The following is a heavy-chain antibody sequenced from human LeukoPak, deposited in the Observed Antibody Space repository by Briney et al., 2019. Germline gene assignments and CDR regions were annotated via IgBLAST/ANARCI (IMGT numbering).Heavy chain of an antibody. CDR1: GFTFDDYG. CDR2: ISSSSSYI. Sequence: GGSLRLSCAASGFTFDDYGMSWVRQAPGKGLEWVSSISSSSSYIYYADSVKGRFTISRDNAKNSLYLQMNSLRAEDTAVYYCARDGDGMVRGAIDYWGQGTLVTVSS. CDR3: ARDGDGMVRGAIDY. V-gene: IGHV3-21*01. J-gene: IGHJ4*02. D-gene: IGHD3-10*01.